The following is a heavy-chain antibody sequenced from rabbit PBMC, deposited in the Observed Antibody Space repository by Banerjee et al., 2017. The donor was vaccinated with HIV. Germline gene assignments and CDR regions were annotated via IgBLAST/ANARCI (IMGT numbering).Heavy chain of an antibody. CDR3: ARSSSYSLAL. Sequence: QEQLEESGGDLVKPEGSLTLTCTASGFSFTNKYVMCWVRQAPGKGLEWIACINTISGDTVYATWAKGRFTISKTSSTTVTLQMTSLTAADTATYFCARSSSYSLALWGPGTLVTVS. CDR2: INTISGDT. CDR1: GFSFTNKYV. J-gene: IGHJ4*01. V-gene: IGHV1S45*01. D-gene: IGHD8-1*01.